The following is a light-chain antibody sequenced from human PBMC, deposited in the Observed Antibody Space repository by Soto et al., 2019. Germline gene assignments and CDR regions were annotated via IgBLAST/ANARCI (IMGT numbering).Light chain of an antibody. V-gene: IGKV3-15*01. CDR1: QSISGT. CDR2: GAS. J-gene: IGKJ1*01. Sequence: EIVMTQSPATLSVSPGGRATLSCRASQSISGTLAWYQQKPGQAPRLLIHGASTRAPGFPARFSGSGSGTVFTLTISSLQSEDFAVYYCQQYNDWPWTFGRGTKVDIK. CDR3: QQYNDWPWT.